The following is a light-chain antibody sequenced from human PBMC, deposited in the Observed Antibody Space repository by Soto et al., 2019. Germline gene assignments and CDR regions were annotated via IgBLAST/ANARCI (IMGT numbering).Light chain of an antibody. Sequence: QSVLTQPPTASGTPGQRVTISCSGSSSNIGSFHVFWYHQLPGTAPKLLIFRNNQRASGVPDRFSASKSGTSASLAISGLRSEDEADYFCATWDDILSGPVFGGGTKLTVL. J-gene: IGLJ3*02. CDR2: RNN. CDR3: ATWDDILSGPV. CDR1: SSNIGSFH. V-gene: IGLV1-47*01.